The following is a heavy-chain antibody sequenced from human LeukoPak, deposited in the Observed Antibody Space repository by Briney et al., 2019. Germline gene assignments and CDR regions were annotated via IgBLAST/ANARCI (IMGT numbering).Heavy chain of an antibody. V-gene: IGHV3-11*01. J-gene: IGHJ4*02. CDR2: ISSSGSTI. D-gene: IGHD1-26*01. CDR1: GFTFSNYA. Sequence: GGSLRLSCAASGFTFSNYAMSWVRQAPGKGLEWVSYISSSGSTIYYADSVKGRFTISRDNAKNSLYLQMNSLRAEDTAVYYCARGYSRGGSSTAQFDYWGQGTLVTVSS. CDR3: ARGYSRGGSSTAQFDY.